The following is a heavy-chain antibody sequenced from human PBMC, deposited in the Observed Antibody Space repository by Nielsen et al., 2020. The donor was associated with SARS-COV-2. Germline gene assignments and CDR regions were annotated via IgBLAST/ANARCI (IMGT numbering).Heavy chain of an antibody. D-gene: IGHD5-24*01. CDR3: ARDRGDGYNSGVDY. CDR2: INTHTGNP. V-gene: IGHV7-4-1*02. Sequence: ASVKVSCKSSGYSFTTYAMNWVRRAPGQGLEWMGWINTHTGNPTNAQGFTGRFVFSLDTSVSTAYLQISSLRAEDTAVYYCARDRGDGYNSGVDYWGQGTLVTVSS. J-gene: IGHJ4*02. CDR1: GYSFTTYA.